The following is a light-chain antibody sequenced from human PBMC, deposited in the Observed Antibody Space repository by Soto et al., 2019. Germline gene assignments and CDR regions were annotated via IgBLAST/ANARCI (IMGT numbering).Light chain of an antibody. V-gene: IGLV1-51*01. Sequence: QSVLTQPPSLSAAPGQRVTISCSGSNSDIGSNYVSWYQQLPGSAPKHLIYDNDKRPSGIPDRFAGSKSGTSATLDITGLQTGDEADYYCGTRDLSLSVVFGGGTKLTVL. CDR1: NSDIGSNY. J-gene: IGLJ2*01. CDR3: GTRDLSLSVV. CDR2: DND.